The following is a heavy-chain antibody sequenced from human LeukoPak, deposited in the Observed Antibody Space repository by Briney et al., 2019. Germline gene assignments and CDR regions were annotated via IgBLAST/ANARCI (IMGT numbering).Heavy chain of an antibody. D-gene: IGHD2-15*01. V-gene: IGHV1-8*01. CDR3: ARVMGTRYCSGGSCYSSGY. CDR2: MNPNSGNT. CDR1: GYTFTSYD. Sequence: ASVKVSCKASGYTFTSYDINWVRQATGQGLEWMGWMNPNSGNTGYAQKLQGRVNMTRNTSISTAYMELSSLRSVDTAVYYCARVMGTRYCSGGSCYSSGYWGQGTLVTVSS. J-gene: IGHJ4*02.